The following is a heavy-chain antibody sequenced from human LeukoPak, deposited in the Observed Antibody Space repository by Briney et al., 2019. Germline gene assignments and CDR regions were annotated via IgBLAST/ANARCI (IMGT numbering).Heavy chain of an antibody. V-gene: IGHV5-51*01. CDR3: ARLESGSYFPYYFDY. D-gene: IGHD3-10*01. J-gene: IGHJ4*02. CDR1: GYSFSRHW. CDR2: VYPGDSDT. Sequence: GESLKISCKGSGYSFSRHWIGWVRQMPGKGLEWMGIVYPGDSDTRDSPSFQGQVTISVDQSISTAYLQWSSLKASDTAMYYCARLESGSYFPYYFDYWGQGTLVTVSS.